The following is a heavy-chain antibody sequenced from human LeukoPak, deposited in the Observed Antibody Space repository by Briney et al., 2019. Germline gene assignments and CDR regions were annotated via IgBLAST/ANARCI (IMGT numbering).Heavy chain of an antibody. CDR3: ARGVGGSSGWYLDAFDI. CDR1: GFTFSSYG. V-gene: IGHV3-33*01. D-gene: IGHD6-19*01. J-gene: IGHJ3*02. CDR2: IWYDGSNK. Sequence: GGSLRLSCAASGFTFSSYGMHWVRQAPGKGLEWVAVIWYDGSNKYYEDSVKGRFTISRDNSKNTLSLQMQSLRAEDTAVYYCARGVGGSSGWYLDAFDIWGQGTMVTVSS.